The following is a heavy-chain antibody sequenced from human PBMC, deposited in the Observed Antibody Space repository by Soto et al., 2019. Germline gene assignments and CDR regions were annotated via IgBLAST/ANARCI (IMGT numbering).Heavy chain of an antibody. V-gene: IGHV1-69*12. D-gene: IGHD5-12*01. CDR1: GGTFSSYA. CDR3: ARSYWGDSGYDYNFDY. Sequence: QVQLVQSGAEVKKPGSSVKVSCKASGGTFSSYAISWVRQAPGQGLEWMGGIIPIFGTANYVQKFQGRVTITADESTSTAYMELSSLRSEDTAVYYCARSYWGDSGYDYNFDYWGQGTLVTVSS. CDR2: IIPIFGTA. J-gene: IGHJ4*02.